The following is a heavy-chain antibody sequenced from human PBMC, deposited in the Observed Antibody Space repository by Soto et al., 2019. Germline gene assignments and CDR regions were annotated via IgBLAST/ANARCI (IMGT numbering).Heavy chain of an antibody. D-gene: IGHD2-8*01. Sequence: ASVKVSCKVSGYTLTELSMHWVRQAPGKGLEWMGGFDPEDGETIYAQKFQGRVTMTEDTSTDTAYMELSSLRSEDTAVYYCATVGGGYCTNGVCPKTRHYYYYYGMDVWGQGTTVTVS. CDR1: GYTLTELS. CDR2: FDPEDGET. V-gene: IGHV1-24*01. CDR3: ATVGGGYCTNGVCPKTRHYYYYYGMDV. J-gene: IGHJ6*02.